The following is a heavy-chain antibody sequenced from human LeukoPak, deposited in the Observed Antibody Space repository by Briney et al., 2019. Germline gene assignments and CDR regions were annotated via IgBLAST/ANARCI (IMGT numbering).Heavy chain of an antibody. J-gene: IGHJ4*02. Sequence: GGSLRLSCTASGFAFRSYTMNWVRQAPGKGLEWVSSISSSSTYLHYADSVKGRFTISRDNAKNSLYLQMNSLRAEDTAVYYCARDLGYHDSSGATDYWGQGTLVTVSS. CDR1: GFAFRSYT. CDR2: ISSSSTYL. V-gene: IGHV3-21*01. CDR3: ARDLGYHDSSGATDY. D-gene: IGHD3-22*01.